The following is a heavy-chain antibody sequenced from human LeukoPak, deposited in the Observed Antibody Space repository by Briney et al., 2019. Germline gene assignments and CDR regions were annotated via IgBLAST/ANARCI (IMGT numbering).Heavy chain of an antibody. CDR2: ISYDGSNK. D-gene: IGHD3-10*01. V-gene: IGHV3-30*04. Sequence: GRSLRLSCAASGFTFSSYAMHWVRQAPGKGLEWVAVISYDGSNKYYADSVKGRFTISRDNSKNTLYLQMNSLIAEDTAVYYGAKAPAATMVRGVIPNYFDYWGQGTLVTVSS. CDR1: GFTFSSYA. J-gene: IGHJ4*02. CDR3: AKAPAATMVRGVIPNYFDY.